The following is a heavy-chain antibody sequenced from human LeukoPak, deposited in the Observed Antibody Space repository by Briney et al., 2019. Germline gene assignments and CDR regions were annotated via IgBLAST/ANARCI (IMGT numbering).Heavy chain of an antibody. CDR3: ARPAGYQLPKEMFLYY. J-gene: IGHJ4*02. Sequence: GRSLRLSCAASGFTFDDYAMHWVRQAPGKGLEWVSGISWNSGSIGYADSVKGRFTISRDNAKNSLYLQMNSLRAEDTALYYCARPAGYQLPKEMFLYYWGQGTLVTVSS. CDR2: ISWNSGSI. D-gene: IGHD2-2*01. V-gene: IGHV3-9*01. CDR1: GFTFDDYA.